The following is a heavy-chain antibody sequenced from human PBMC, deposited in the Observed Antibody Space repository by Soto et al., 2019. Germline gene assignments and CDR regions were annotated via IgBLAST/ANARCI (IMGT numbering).Heavy chain of an antibody. CDR2: IIPIFGTA. J-gene: IGHJ6*02. Sequence: QVQLVQSGAAVKKPGSSVKVSCKASGGTFSSYAISWVRQAPGQGLEWMGGIIPIFGTANYAQKFQGRVTITADESTSTAYMELSSLRSEDTAVYYCARAPANSGYSYCDYYYGMDVWGQGTTVTVS. V-gene: IGHV1-69*01. CDR1: GGTFSSYA. CDR3: ARAPANSGYSYCDYYYGMDV. D-gene: IGHD5-18*01.